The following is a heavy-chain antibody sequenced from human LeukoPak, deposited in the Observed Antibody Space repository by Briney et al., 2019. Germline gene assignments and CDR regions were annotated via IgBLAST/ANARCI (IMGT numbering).Heavy chain of an antibody. CDR3: AKGDDIVVVPALNFDY. CDR1: GFTFSNYN. V-gene: IGHV3-23*01. CDR2: ISGSGGST. D-gene: IGHD2-2*01. J-gene: IGHJ4*02. Sequence: GGSLRLSCAASGFTFSNYNMNWVRQAPGKGLEWVSAISGSGGSTYYADSVKGRFTISRDNSKNTLYLQMNSLRAEDTAVYYCAKGDDIVVVPALNFDYWGQGTLVTVSS.